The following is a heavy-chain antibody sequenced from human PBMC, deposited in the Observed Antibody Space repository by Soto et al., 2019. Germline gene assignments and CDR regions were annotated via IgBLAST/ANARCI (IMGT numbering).Heavy chain of an antibody. J-gene: IGHJ3*02. V-gene: IGHV3-66*01. CDR2: VYSDGAT. Sequence: GGSLRLSCTVSGFSVSSNYMNWVRQAPGKGLAWVSVVYSDGATDYADSVKGRFTISTDNLKNTVYLQMNDLRAEDTALYYCARPLGARHAYDIWGQGTMVTVSS. CDR1: GFSVSSNY. D-gene: IGHD1-26*01. CDR3: ARPLGARHAYDI.